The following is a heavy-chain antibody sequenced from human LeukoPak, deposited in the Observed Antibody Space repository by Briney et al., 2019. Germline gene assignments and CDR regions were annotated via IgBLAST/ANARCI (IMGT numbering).Heavy chain of an antibody. D-gene: IGHD4-23*01. V-gene: IGHV3-74*01. CDR3: VRGNDYGGPHY. J-gene: IGHJ4*02. CDR1: GFTFSSYW. Sequence: GGSLRLSCVVSGFTFSSYWMHWVRQAPGKGLVWVSRINTDGSSTNYADSVKGRFTISRDNGKNTLFLQMNSLRAEDAAVYYCVRGNDYGGPHYWGQGTLVTVSS. CDR2: INTDGSST.